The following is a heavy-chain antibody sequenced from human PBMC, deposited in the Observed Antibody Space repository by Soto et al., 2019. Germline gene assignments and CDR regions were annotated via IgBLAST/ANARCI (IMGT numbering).Heavy chain of an antibody. Sequence: QVQLVQSGAEVKKPGSSVKVSCKASGDTFSSYAISWVRQAPGQGLEWMGGIIPIFGTANYAQKFQGRVTITADESTSTAFMELSSLRSEDTAVYYCARHVPAAGYYYGMDVWGQGTTVTVSS. J-gene: IGHJ6*02. CDR3: ARHVPAAGYYYGMDV. CDR1: GDTFSSYA. D-gene: IGHD2-2*01. CDR2: IIPIFGTA. V-gene: IGHV1-69*12.